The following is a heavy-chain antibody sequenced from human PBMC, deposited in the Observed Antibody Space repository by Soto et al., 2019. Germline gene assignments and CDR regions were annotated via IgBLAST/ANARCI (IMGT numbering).Heavy chain of an antibody. Sequence: QVQLQESGPGLVKPSETLSLTCTVSGGSISSYYWSWIRQPPGKGLEWIGYIYYSGSTNYNPSLKRRVTISVDTSKNQFSLKLSSVTAADTAVYYCARGEGIAVAGDWYFDLWGRGTLVTVSS. D-gene: IGHD6-19*01. CDR2: IYYSGST. CDR3: ARGEGIAVAGDWYFDL. J-gene: IGHJ2*01. V-gene: IGHV4-59*01. CDR1: GGSISSYY.